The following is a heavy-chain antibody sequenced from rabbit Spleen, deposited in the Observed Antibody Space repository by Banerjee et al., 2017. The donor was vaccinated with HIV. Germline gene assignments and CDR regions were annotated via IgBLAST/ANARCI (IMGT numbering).Heavy chain of an antibody. D-gene: IGHD2-1*01. V-gene: IGHV1S45*01. CDR1: GFSFSRGYD. J-gene: IGHJ4*01. Sequence: QEQLEESGGGLVKPGASLTLTCKASGFSFSRGYDMCWVRQAPGKGLEWIACIYTGNGKTYYASWAKGRFTISKTSSTTVTLQMTSLTVADTATYFCARGSATMTLVITGFYLSLWGPGTLVTVS. CDR2: IYTGNGKT. CDR3: ARGSATMTLVITGFYLSL.